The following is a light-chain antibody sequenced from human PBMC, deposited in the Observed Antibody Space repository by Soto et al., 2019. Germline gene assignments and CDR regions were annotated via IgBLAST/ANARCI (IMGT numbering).Light chain of an antibody. J-gene: IGLJ2*01. CDR1: NSDIGGYNY. Sequence: QSALTQPASVSGSPGQSITISCTGSNSDIGGYNYVSWYQHHPGKAPKILIFEVSNRPSGVSNRFSGSKSGNTASLTISGLKAEDEADYYCSSYTGSSVVFGGGTKLTVL. V-gene: IGLV2-14*01. CDR3: SSYTGSSVV. CDR2: EVS.